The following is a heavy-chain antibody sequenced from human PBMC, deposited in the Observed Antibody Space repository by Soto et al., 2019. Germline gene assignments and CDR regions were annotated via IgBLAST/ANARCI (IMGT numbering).Heavy chain of an antibody. V-gene: IGHV3-13*01. Sequence: GGSLRLSCAASGFTFSSYDMHWVRQATGKGLEWVSAIGTAGDTYYPGSVKGRFTISRENAKNSLYLQMNSLRAEDTAVYYCARDRDSSSYGMDGWGQGNTVTVSS. CDR2: IGTAGDT. CDR1: GFTFSSYD. D-gene: IGHD6-6*01. CDR3: ARDRDSSSYGMDG. J-gene: IGHJ6*02.